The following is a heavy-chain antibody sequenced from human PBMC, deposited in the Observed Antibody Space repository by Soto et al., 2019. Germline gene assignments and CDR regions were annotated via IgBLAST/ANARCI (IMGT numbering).Heavy chain of an antibody. J-gene: IGHJ4*02. D-gene: IGHD3-22*01. CDR2: ISNDGSNK. CDR3: AKECVYDSSGWSFDY. Sequence: QVQLVESGGGVVQPGRSLRLSCAASGFTFSSYGMHWVRQAPGKGLEWVAVISNDGSNKYYADSVKGRFTISRDNSKNTLYLQMNSLGAEDTAVYYCAKECVYDSSGWSFDYWGQGTLVTVSS. V-gene: IGHV3-30*18. CDR1: GFTFSSYG.